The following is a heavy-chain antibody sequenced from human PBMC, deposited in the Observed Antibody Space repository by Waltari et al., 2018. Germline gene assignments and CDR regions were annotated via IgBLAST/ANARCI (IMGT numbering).Heavy chain of an antibody. CDR2: INAGNGTT. V-gene: IGHV1-3*01. CDR1: GYTFTSYA. J-gene: IGHJ6*02. CDR3: ARGARYCSSTSCYVNYYGMDV. D-gene: IGHD2-2*01. Sequence: QVQLVQSGAEVKKPGASVKVSCKASGYTFTSYAMHWVRQAPGQRLEGMGWINAGNGTTKYSQKFQGRVTITRDTSASTAYMELSSLRSEDTAVYYCARGARYCSSTSCYVNYYGMDVWGQGTTVTVSS.